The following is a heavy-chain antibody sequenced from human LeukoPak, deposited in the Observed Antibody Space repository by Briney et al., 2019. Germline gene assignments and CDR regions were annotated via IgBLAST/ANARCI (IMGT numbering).Heavy chain of an antibody. CDR1: GFTITNNY. V-gene: IGHV3-66*02. CDR2: IYSGGST. D-gene: IGHD6-19*01. J-gene: IGHJ5*02. Sequence: GRSMTLSCAASGFTITNNYISWVRHAPGKGLEWVSAIYSGGSTYYGDCVKGRFTMSTDDSKNTLYLQMNSLRVEDTAVYYCAGDPYSSGWYRWFDPWGQGTLVTVSS. CDR3: AGDPYSSGWYRWFDP.